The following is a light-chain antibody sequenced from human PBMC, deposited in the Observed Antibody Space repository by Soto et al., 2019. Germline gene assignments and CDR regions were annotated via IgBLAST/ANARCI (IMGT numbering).Light chain of an antibody. J-gene: IGLJ2*01. CDR2: RNS. V-gene: IGLV1-44*01. Sequence: QSVLTQPPSASGAPGLRVPISCSGTSSNLGTNSVTWYQHLPGTAPKVLIYRNSQRPSGVPDRFSGSKSGTSASLAISGLPSEDEADYYCAAWDDSLNGVVIGGGTKLTVL. CDR1: SSNLGTNS. CDR3: AAWDDSLNGVV.